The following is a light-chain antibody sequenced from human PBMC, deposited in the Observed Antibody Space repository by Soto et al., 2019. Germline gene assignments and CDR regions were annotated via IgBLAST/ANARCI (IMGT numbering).Light chain of an antibody. CDR1: QSVDNSY. CDR3: QQYAHSPLT. Sequence: EIVLTQSTDTLSLSPGERVTLSCRASQSVDNSYLAWFQQKPGQAPRLLIYDASSRATGIPDRCSGYESGTDFTLTISRLEPEDFAVYYCQQYAHSPLTFGGGTKVEIK. J-gene: IGKJ4*01. V-gene: IGKV3-20*01. CDR2: DAS.